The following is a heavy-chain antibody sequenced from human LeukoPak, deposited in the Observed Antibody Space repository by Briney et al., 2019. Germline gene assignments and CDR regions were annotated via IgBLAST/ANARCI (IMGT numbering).Heavy chain of an antibody. D-gene: IGHD3-16*01. CDR2: IYHSGST. CDR3: ARLGVGYYFDY. Sequence: PSGTLSLTCAVSGGSISSSNWWSWVRQPPGKGLEWIGEIYHSGSTNYNPSLKSRVTISVDTSKNQFSLRLSSVTAADTAVYYCARLGVGYYFDYWGQGTLVTVSS. J-gene: IGHJ4*02. CDR1: GGSISSSNW. V-gene: IGHV4-4*02.